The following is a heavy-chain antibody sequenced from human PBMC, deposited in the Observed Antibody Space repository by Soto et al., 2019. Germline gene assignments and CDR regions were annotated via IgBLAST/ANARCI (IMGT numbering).Heavy chain of an antibody. D-gene: IGHD2-8*01. CDR2: IFDSGST. CDR3: AREIMPLANDWYFDL. J-gene: IGHJ2*01. Sequence: QVQLQESGPGLVNPSETLSLTCTVSGGSISGGVHSWSWIRQPPGKGLEWIGLIFDSGSTYYNPSLKSRLTISMDTSKNQLSLRLSSVTAADTAVYYCAREIMPLANDWYFDLWGRGTLVTVSS. CDR1: GGSISGGVHS. V-gene: IGHV4-30-4*01.